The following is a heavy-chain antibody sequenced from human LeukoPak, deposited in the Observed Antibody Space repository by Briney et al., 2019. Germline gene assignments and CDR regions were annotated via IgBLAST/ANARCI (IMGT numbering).Heavy chain of an antibody. V-gene: IGHV3-23*01. Sequence: GGSLRLSCAASGFTFSSYGMSWVRQAPGKGLEWVSAISGRDSNTYYADSVKGRFTISRDNSKNTLYLQMNSLRAEDTAVYFCASDRLASHYWCQGTLVTVSS. J-gene: IGHJ4*02. D-gene: IGHD6-19*01. CDR3: ASDRLASHY. CDR2: ISGRDSNT. CDR1: GFTFSSYG.